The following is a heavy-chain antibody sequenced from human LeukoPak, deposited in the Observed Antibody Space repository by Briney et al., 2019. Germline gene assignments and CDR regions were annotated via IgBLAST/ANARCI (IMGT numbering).Heavy chain of an antibody. Sequence: KSGGSLRLSCAASGFTFSIACMNWVRQAPGKGLEWVGRIKPKTDGETTEYAAPVKDRFSISRDDSKSMMYLQMNSLKTEDTAVYYCAKSKLKDFFEDWGQGTLVTVSS. V-gene: IGHV3-15*07. CDR3: AKSKLKDFFED. D-gene: IGHD1-26*01. J-gene: IGHJ4*02. CDR2: IKPKTDGETT. CDR1: GFTFSIAC.